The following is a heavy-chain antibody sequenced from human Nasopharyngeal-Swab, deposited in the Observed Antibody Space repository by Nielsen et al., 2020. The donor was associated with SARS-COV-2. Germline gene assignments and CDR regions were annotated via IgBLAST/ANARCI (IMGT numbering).Heavy chain of an antibody. CDR2: IDTRGTHS. Sequence: GGSLRLSCAASGFTFSAYNINWVRQAPGKGLEWVSYIDTRGTHSNYADSAKGRFTISRDNAKNSLYLEMNSLRVEDTAVYYCGRGHYGLDVWGQGTTVIVSS. J-gene: IGHJ6*02. CDR1: GFTFSAYN. V-gene: IGHV3-11*06. CDR3: GRGHYGLDV.